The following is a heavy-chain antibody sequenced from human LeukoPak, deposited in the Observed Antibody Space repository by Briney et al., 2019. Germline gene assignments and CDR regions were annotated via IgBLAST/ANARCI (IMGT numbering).Heavy chain of an antibody. CDR3: ATAWGYYYDSSAFDY. D-gene: IGHD3-22*01. V-gene: IGHV1-24*01. CDR2: FDPEDGET. CDR1: GYTLTELS. J-gene: IGHJ4*02. Sequence: ASVKVSCKVSGYTLTELSMHWVRQAPGKGLEWMGGFDPEDGETIYAPKFQGRVTMTEDTSTDKAYMELSSLRSEDTAVYYCATAWGYYYDSSAFDYWGQGTLVTVSS.